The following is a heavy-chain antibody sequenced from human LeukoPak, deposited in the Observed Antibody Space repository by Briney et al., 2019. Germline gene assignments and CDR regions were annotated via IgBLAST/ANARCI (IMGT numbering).Heavy chain of an antibody. CDR3: ARELYSSGWYCDY. Sequence: GGSLRLSCAASGFTSSSYWMSWVRQAPGKGLEWVANIKEDGSEKYYVDSVKGRFTISRDNAKNSLYLQMNSLRAEDTAVYYCARELYSSGWYCDYWGQGTLVTVSS. J-gene: IGHJ4*02. V-gene: IGHV3-7*01. CDR1: GFTSSSYW. CDR2: IKEDGSEK. D-gene: IGHD6-19*01.